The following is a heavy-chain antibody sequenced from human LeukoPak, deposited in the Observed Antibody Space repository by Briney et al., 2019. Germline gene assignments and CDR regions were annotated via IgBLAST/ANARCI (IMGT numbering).Heavy chain of an antibody. CDR3: AREGGGYCSGGRCYGVDN. Sequence: ASVKVSCKASGYTFTGYYMHWVRQAPGQGLEWMGWINPNSGDTHYAQKFQGRVTMTRDTSISTAYMELTRLRSDDTAVYYCAREGGGYCSGGRCYGVDNWGQGALVTVSS. CDR2: INPNSGDT. D-gene: IGHD2-15*01. CDR1: GYTFTGYY. J-gene: IGHJ4*02. V-gene: IGHV1-2*02.